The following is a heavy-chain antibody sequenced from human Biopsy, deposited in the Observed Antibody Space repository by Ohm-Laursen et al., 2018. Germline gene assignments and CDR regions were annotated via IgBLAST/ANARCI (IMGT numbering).Heavy chain of an antibody. D-gene: IGHD3-9*01. V-gene: IGHV3-9*01. CDR2: INWTSDRV. J-gene: IGHJ6*02. CDR1: GFKFDECA. Sequence: SLRLSCTASGFKFDECALHWVRQTPRRGLEWVSAINWTSDRVDYAGSVKGRFTNSRDNAENSLYLEMNSLRPEETAFYYYAKDKYDILRPGEGLDAWGHGTTVTVSS. CDR3: AKDKYDILRPGEGLDA.